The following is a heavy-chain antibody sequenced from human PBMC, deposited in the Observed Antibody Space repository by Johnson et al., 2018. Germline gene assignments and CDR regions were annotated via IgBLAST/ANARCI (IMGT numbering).Heavy chain of an antibody. J-gene: IGHJ6*03. D-gene: IGHD3-22*01. Sequence: QVQLVESGGGVVQPGRSLRLSCAASGFTFSSYGMHWVRQAPGKGLEWVAVISYDGSNKYYADSVKGRFTISRDNSKNTLYLQMNSLRAEETAVYYCARDKPHYYDINYDDYMDVWGKGTTVTVSS. V-gene: IGHV3-30*03. CDR1: GFTFSSYG. CDR3: ARDKPHYYDINYDDYMDV. CDR2: ISYDGSNK.